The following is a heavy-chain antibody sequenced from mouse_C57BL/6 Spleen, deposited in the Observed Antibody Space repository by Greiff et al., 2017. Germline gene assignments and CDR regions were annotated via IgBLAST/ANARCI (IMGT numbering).Heavy chain of an antibody. Sequence: VQLQQSGAELARPGASVKMSCKASGYTFTSYTMHWVKQRPGQGLEWIGYINPSSGYTKYNQKFKDKATLTADKSSSTAYMQLSSLTSEDSAFYYCARDWGGYFDYWGQGTTLTVSS. CDR1: GYTFTSYT. J-gene: IGHJ2*01. D-gene: IGHD4-1*01. CDR3: ARDWGGYFDY. V-gene: IGHV1-4*01. CDR2: INPSSGYT.